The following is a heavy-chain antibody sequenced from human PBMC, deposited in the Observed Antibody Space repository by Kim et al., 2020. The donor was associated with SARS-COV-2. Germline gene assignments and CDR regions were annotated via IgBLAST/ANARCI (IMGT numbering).Heavy chain of an antibody. CDR1: GFTFSSYG. CDR3: AKDRRGDYYGSGSYYTHYYYYYGMDV. Sequence: GGSLRLSCAASGFTFSSYGMHWVRQAPGKGLEWVAVISYDGSNKYYADSVKGRFTISRDNSKNTLYLQMNSLRAEDTAVYYCAKDRRGDYYGSGSYYTHYYYYYGMDVWGQGTTVTVSS. V-gene: IGHV3-30*18. CDR2: ISYDGSNK. J-gene: IGHJ6*02. D-gene: IGHD3-10*01.